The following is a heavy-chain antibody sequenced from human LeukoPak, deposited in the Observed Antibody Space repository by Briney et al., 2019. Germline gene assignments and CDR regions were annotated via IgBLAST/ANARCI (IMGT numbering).Heavy chain of an antibody. CDR2: INHSGST. J-gene: IGHJ4*02. V-gene: IGHV4-34*01. CDR3: ARVVWGYFDY. Sequence: SETLSLTCAVYGGSFSGYYWSWIRQPPGKGLEWIGEINHSGSTNYNPSLKSRVTISVDTSKNQFSLKLSSVTAADTAVYYCARVVWGYFDYWGQGTLVTVSS. D-gene: IGHD3-16*01. CDR1: GGSFSGYY.